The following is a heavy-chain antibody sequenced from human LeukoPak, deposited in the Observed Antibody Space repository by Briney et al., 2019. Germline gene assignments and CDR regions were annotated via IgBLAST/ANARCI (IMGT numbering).Heavy chain of an antibody. CDR1: GFTFSNYA. CDR3: ARELEIAVAGTLGY. CDR2: IWYDGSNK. V-gene: IGHV3-33*08. J-gene: IGHJ4*02. Sequence: PGGSLRLSCAASGFTFSNYAMRWVRQTPGKGLEWVAVIWYDGSNKYYADSVKGRFTISRDHSKNTLYLQMKSLRAEDTAVYYCARELEIAVAGTLGYWGQGTLVTVSS. D-gene: IGHD6-19*01.